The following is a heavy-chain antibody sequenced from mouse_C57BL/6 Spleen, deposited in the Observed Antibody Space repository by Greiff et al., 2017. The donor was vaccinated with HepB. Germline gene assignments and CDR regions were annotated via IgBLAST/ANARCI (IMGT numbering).Heavy chain of an antibody. CDR3: ARSDYGSSNFDY. J-gene: IGHJ2*01. Sequence: VQLQQSGPELVKPGASVKIPCKASGYTFTDYNMDWVKQSHGKSLEWIGDINPNNGGTIYNQKFKGKATLTVDKSSSTAYMELRSLTSEDTAVYYCARSDYGSSNFDYWGQGTTLTVSS. D-gene: IGHD1-1*01. V-gene: IGHV1-18*01. CDR1: GYTFTDYN. CDR2: INPNNGGT.